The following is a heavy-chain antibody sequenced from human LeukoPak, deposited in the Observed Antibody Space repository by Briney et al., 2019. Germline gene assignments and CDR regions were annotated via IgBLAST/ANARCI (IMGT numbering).Heavy chain of an antibody. CDR1: GGSIRSGGYY. V-gene: IGHV4-31*11. CDR3: AREGAYCGGDCYLDY. J-gene: IGHJ4*02. Sequence: KASETLSLTCAVSGGSIRSGGYYWSWIRQHPGKGLEWIGYIYYSGVTYYNPSLKSRVTISVDTSTNQLSLKLSSVTAADSAVYYCAREGAYCGGDCYLDYWGQGTLVTVSS. CDR2: IYYSGVT. D-gene: IGHD2-21*02.